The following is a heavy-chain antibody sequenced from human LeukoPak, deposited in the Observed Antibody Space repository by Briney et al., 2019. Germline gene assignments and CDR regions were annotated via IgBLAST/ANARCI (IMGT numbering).Heavy chain of an antibody. V-gene: IGHV3-21*01. CDR1: GFTFSSYS. D-gene: IGHD2-2*02. Sequence: GGSLRLSCAASGFTFSSYSMNWVRQAPGKGLEWVSSISSSSSYIYYADSVKGRFAISRDNAKNSLYLQMNSLRAEDTAVYYCANGIRIYCSSTSCYTVYWGQGTLVTVSS. CDR3: ANGIRIYCSSTSCYTVY. J-gene: IGHJ4*02. CDR2: ISSSSSYI.